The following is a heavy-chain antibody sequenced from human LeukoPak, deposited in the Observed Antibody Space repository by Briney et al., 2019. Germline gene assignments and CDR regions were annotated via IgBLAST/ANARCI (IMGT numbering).Heavy chain of an antibody. Sequence: SQTLSLTCAISGDSVSSNSAAWNWIRQSPSRGLEWLGRTYYRSKWYNDYAVSVKSRITINPDTSKNQFSLQLNSVTPEDTAVYYCARGGRGQWLAYYYGMDVWGQGTTVTVSS. D-gene: IGHD6-19*01. V-gene: IGHV6-1*01. CDR1: GDSVSSNSAA. J-gene: IGHJ6*02. CDR2: TYYRSKWYN. CDR3: ARGGRGQWLAYYYGMDV.